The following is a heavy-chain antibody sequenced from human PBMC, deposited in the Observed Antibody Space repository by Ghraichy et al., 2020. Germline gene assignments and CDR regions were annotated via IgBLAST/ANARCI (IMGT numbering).Heavy chain of an antibody. CDR3: AREYWGPDY. V-gene: IGHV3-7*03. Sequence: LSLTCAASGFTFSSNWMTWVRQAPGKGLEWVANIKQDGSEKYYVDSVKGRFTISRDNAKNSLYLQMNSLRAEDTAVYYCAREYWGPDYWGQGALVTVSS. J-gene: IGHJ4*02. D-gene: IGHD2-15*01. CDR1: GFTFSSNW. CDR2: IKQDGSEK.